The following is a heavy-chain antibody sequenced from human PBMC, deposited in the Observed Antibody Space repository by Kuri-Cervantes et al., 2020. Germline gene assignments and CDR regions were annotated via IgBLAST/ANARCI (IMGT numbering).Heavy chain of an antibody. CDR1: GGTISSSSYY. CDR2: IYYSGST. J-gene: IGHJ4*02. Sequence: SETLSLTCTVSGGTISSSSYYWGWIRQPPGKGLEWIVSIYYSGSTYYNPSLKSRVTITVDTSKNQFSLKLSPVTAADTAVYYCAGEVWDYDSSGYYYKNIDYWGQGTLVTVSS. CDR3: AGEVWDYDSSGYYYKNIDY. V-gene: IGHV4-39*02. D-gene: IGHD3-22*01.